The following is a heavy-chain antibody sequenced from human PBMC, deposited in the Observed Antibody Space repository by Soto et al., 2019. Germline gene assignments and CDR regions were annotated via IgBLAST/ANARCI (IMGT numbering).Heavy chain of an antibody. Sequence: SVKVSCKASGGTFSSYAISWVRQAPGQGLEWMGGIIPIFGTANYAQKFQGRVTITADESTSTAYMELSSLRSEDTAVYYCARAKDTVVVTATLRQYYFDYWGQGTLVTVSS. CDR1: GGTFSSYA. V-gene: IGHV1-69*13. J-gene: IGHJ4*02. CDR3: ARAKDTVVVTATLRQYYFDY. CDR2: IIPIFGTA. D-gene: IGHD2-2*01.